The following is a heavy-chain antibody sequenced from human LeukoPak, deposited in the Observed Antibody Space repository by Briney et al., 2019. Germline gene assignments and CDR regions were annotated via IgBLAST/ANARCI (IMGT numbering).Heavy chain of an antibody. J-gene: IGHJ6*04. D-gene: IGHD3-22*01. CDR2: INSDGSST. CDR3: ARDRCYYDSSGYSFCREMDV. V-gene: IGHV3-74*01. Sequence: GGSLRLSCAASGFTFSSYWMHWVRQAPGKGVVWVSRINSDGSSTSYADSVKGRFTISRDNAKNTLYLQMNSLRAEDTAVYYCARDRCYYDSSGYSFCREMDVWGKGTTVTISS. CDR1: GFTFSSYW.